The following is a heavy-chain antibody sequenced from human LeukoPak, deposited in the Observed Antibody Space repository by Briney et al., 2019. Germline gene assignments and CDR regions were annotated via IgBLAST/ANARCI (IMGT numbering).Heavy chain of an antibody. D-gene: IGHD3-16*02. V-gene: IGHV4-39*01. Sequence: SETLSLTCTVSGGSISSSSYYWGWIRQPPGKGLEWIGSIYYSGSTYYNPSLKSRVTISVDTSKNQFSLKLSSVTAADTAVYYCARPGYDYVWGSYRYTYFDYWGQGTLVTVSS. J-gene: IGHJ4*02. CDR1: GGSISSSSYY. CDR3: ARPGYDYVWGSYRYTYFDY. CDR2: IYYSGST.